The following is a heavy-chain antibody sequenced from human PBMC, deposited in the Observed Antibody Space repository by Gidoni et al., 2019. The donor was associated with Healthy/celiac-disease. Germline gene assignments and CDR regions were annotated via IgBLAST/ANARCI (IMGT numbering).Heavy chain of an antibody. CDR3: ATVVVDAPYNRPRREYFDY. CDR1: GFSLSTSGVG. CDR2: IYWNDDK. V-gene: IGHV2-5*01. Sequence: QITLKESGPTLVKPTQTLTLTCTFSGFSLSTSGVGVGWIRQPPGKALEWLALIYWNDDKRYSPSLKSRLTITKDTSKNQVVLTMTNMDPVDTATYYCATVVVDAPYNRPRREYFDYWGQGTLVTVSS. J-gene: IGHJ4*02. D-gene: IGHD2-15*01.